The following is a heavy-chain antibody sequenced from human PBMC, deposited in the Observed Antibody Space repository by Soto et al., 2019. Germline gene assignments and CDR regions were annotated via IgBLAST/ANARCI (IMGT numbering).Heavy chain of an antibody. CDR1: GGTFSSYA. CDR3: ASRDSDGYNDPAEDY. D-gene: IGHD5-12*01. CDR2: IIPIFGTA. J-gene: IGHJ4*02. V-gene: IGHV1-69*13. Sequence: GASVKVSCKASGGTFSSYAISWVRQAPGQGLEWMGGIIPIFGTANYAQKFQGRVTITADESTSTAYMELSSLRSEDTAVYYCASRDSDGYNDPAEDYWGQGTLVTVSS.